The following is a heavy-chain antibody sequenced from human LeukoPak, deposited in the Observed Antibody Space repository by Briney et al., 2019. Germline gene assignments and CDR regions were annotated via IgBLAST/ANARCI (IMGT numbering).Heavy chain of an antibody. J-gene: IGHJ4*02. CDR3: ARVHTAILDY. D-gene: IGHD5-18*01. V-gene: IGHV3-21*01. CDR1: GFTFSSYS. CDR2: ISSSSSYI. Sequence: PGGSLRLSSAASGFTFSSYSMNWVRQAPGKGLEWVSSISSSSSYIYYADSVKGRFTISRDNAKNSLYLQMNSLRAEDTAVYYCARVHTAILDYWGQGTLVTVSS.